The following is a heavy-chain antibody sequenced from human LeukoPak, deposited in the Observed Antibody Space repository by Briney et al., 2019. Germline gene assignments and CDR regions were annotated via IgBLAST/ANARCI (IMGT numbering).Heavy chain of an antibody. V-gene: IGHV4-59*01. J-gene: IGHJ5*02. Sequence: PSETLSLTCTVSGGSISSYYWSWIRQPPGKGLEWIGYIYYSGSTNYNPSLKSRVTISVDTSKNQFSLKLSPVTAADTAVYYCAREHNSGWYDPRWFDPWGQGTLVTVSS. CDR1: GGSISSYY. D-gene: IGHD6-19*01. CDR3: AREHNSGWYDPRWFDP. CDR2: IYYSGST.